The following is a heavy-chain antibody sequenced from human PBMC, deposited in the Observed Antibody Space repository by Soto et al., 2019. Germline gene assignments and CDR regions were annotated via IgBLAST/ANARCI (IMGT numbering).Heavy chain of an antibody. J-gene: IGHJ5*02. Sequence: GGSLRLSCAASGFTFSAHIMSWVRQSPAKGLQWVSTIIPSGDTYYADSVKGRFTISRDDSNNMLYLQMATLGAEDTAVYYCAKYYYTSESPMQWFDPWGQGT. CDR1: GFTFSAHI. CDR2: IIPSGDT. CDR3: AKYYYTSESPMQWFDP. V-gene: IGHV3-23*01. D-gene: IGHD3-10*01.